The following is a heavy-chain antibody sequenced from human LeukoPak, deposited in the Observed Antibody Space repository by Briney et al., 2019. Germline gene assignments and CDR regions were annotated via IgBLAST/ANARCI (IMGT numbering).Heavy chain of an antibody. CDR2: ISSSGTTI. J-gene: IGHJ6*02. CDR1: GFTFSSYE. D-gene: IGHD6-19*01. CDR3: ARRAVNPYMYYGMDV. Sequence: GGSLRLSCAASGFTFSSYEMNWVRQAPGKGLEWVSYISSSGTTIYYADSVKGRFTISRDNAKDSLYLQMNSLRAEDTAVYYCARRAVNPYMYYGMDVWGQGTTVTVSS. V-gene: IGHV3-48*03.